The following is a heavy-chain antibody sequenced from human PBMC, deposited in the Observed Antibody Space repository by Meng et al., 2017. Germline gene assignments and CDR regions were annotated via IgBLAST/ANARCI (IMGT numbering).Heavy chain of an antibody. J-gene: IGHJ4*02. Sequence: GQLVGSGGGVVQPGRSLRLSCAASGFTFSSYAMHWVRQAPGKGLEWVAVISYDGSNKYYADSVKGRFTISRDNSKNTLYLQMNSLRAEDTAVYYCASMGYWGQGTLVTVSS. V-gene: IGHV3-30*01. CDR3: ASMGY. CDR1: GFTFSSYA. CDR2: ISYDGSNK. D-gene: IGHD3-10*01.